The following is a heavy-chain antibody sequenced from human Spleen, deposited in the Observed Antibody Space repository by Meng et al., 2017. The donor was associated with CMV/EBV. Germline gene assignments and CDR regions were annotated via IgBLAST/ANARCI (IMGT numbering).Heavy chain of an antibody. V-gene: IGHV3-74*01. CDR3: ASLDSSSELGTDY. J-gene: IGHJ4*02. Sequence: ASGFTFRRNWMDWVRQAPGKGLVWVSRLNRDGTTTTYADSVKGRFTISRDNAKNTLYLQMNSLRADDTAVYYCASLDSSSELGTDYWGQGTLVTVSS. CDR1: GFTFRRNW. CDR2: LNRDGTTT. D-gene: IGHD6-6*01.